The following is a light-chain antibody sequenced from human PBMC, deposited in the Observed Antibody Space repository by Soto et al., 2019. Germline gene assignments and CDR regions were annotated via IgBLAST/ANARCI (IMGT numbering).Light chain of an antibody. CDR1: QSISTW. CDR2: DAS. Sequence: DIQMTQSPSTLSASVGDRVTITCRASQSISTWLAWYQQKPGKAPKPLIYDASSLESGVPSRFSGSGSGTEFTLTISSLQPDDFATYYCKQYDSYYTFGPGTKLEIK. CDR3: KQYDSYYT. V-gene: IGKV1-5*01. J-gene: IGKJ2*01.